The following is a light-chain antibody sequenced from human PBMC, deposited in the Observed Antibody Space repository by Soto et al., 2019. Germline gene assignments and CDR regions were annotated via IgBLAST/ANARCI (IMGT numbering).Light chain of an antibody. Sequence: DIQMTQSPSPLSASVGDRVTITCRASQSISTYLNWYQQKPGKAPKLLIYGASTLQPGVPSRFRGSGSGTDFTLTVSSLQPEDFATYHCQQTFSRPYTFGQGTKLEIE. CDR3: QQTFSRPYT. J-gene: IGKJ2*01. CDR1: QSISTY. CDR2: GAS. V-gene: IGKV1-39*01.